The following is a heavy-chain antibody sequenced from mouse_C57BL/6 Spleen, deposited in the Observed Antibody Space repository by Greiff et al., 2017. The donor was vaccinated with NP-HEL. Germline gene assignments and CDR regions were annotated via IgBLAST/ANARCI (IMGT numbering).Heavy chain of an antibody. D-gene: IGHD1-1*01. J-gene: IGHJ4*01. CDR3: ARFSIYYYGSSYEDY. Sequence: EVQLVESGAELVKPGASVKLSCTASGFNIKDYYMHWVKQRTEQGLEWIGRIDPEDGDTKYAPKFQGKATITADTSSNTAYLQLSSLTSEDTAVYYCARFSIYYYGSSYEDYWGQGTSVTVSS. V-gene: IGHV14-2*01. CDR2: IDPEDGDT. CDR1: GFNIKDYY.